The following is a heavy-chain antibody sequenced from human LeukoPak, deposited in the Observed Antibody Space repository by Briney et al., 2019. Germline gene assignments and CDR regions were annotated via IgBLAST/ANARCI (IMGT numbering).Heavy chain of an antibody. Sequence: EASETLSLTCTVSGGSISNSGYYWGWIRQPPGKGLEWIGNIYYSGSTYSNPSLKSRVTISVETSKNHFSLKLSSVTAADTAIYYCAKTYYYDPFDYWGQGTLVTVSS. CDR2: IYYSGST. CDR1: GGSISNSGYY. D-gene: IGHD3-22*01. J-gene: IGHJ4*02. V-gene: IGHV4-39*02. CDR3: AKTYYYDPFDY.